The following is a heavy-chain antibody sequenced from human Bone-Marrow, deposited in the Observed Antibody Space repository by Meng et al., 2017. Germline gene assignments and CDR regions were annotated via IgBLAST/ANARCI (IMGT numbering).Heavy chain of an antibody. CDR1: GYSISSGYY. J-gene: IGHJ5*01. D-gene: IGHD3-10*01. CDR2: IYYGGST. Sequence: SETLSLTCTVSGYSISSGYYWGWIRQPPGKGLEWIGYIYYGGSTIYNPSIRSRVTIFQDTSNNHLSLKLSSVTAADTAVYYCARVSIGEIGELGHLDSWGQGTLVTVSS. CDR3: ARVSIGEIGELGHLDS. V-gene: IGHV4-61*03.